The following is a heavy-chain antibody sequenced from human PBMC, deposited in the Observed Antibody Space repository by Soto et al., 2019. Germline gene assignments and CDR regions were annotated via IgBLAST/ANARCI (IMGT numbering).Heavy chain of an antibody. V-gene: IGHV4-4*02. Sequence: SATLSLTCAVSGGSISSSNWWSWVRQPPGKGLEWIGEIYHSGSTNYNPSLKSRVTISVDKSKNQFSLKLSSVTAADTAVYYCARERYYDSSGYQTELSGFDPWGQGTLVTVSS. J-gene: IGHJ5*02. D-gene: IGHD3-22*01. CDR2: IYHSGST. CDR3: ARERYYDSSGYQTELSGFDP. CDR1: GGSISSSNW.